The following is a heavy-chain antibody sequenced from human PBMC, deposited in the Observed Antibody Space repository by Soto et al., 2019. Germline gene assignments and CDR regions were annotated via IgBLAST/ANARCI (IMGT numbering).Heavy chain of an antibody. Sequence: GGSLRLSCAASGFTFSSYAMSWVRQAPGKGLEWVSSIRNSGGTTYYADSVKGRFTISRDNSKNTLYLQMKSLRAEDSAIYYCAKDKTMIVVTNLFDYWGQGTLVTVSS. V-gene: IGHV3-23*01. D-gene: IGHD3-22*01. CDR3: AKDKTMIVVTNLFDY. CDR2: IRNSGGTT. CDR1: GFTFSSYA. J-gene: IGHJ4*02.